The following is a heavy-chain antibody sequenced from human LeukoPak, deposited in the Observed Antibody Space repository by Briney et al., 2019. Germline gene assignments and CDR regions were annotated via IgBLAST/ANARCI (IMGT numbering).Heavy chain of an antibody. CDR1: GGSFSSYY. CDR2: SNHSGST. CDR3: ARNLDYDSSGSFAY. Sequence: SETLSLTCAVYGGSFSSYYWSWIRQPPGKGLEWIGESNHSGSTNYNPSLKSRVTISVDTSKNQFSLKLSSVTAADTAVYYCARNLDYDSSGSFAYWGQGTLVTVSS. D-gene: IGHD3-22*01. J-gene: IGHJ4*02. V-gene: IGHV4-34*01.